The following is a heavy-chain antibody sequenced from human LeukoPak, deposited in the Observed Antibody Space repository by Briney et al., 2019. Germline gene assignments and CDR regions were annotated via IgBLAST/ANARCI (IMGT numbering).Heavy chain of an antibody. V-gene: IGHV4-39*02. D-gene: IGHD3-22*01. CDR2: IYYSGST. CDR3: AREWDHSSGTSFDY. CDR1: GGSISSSSYY. Sequence: PSETLSLTCTVSGGSISSSSYYWGWIRQPPGKGLEWIGSIYYSGSTYYNPSLKSRVTISVDTSKNQFSLKLSSVTAADTAVYYCAREWDHSSGTSFDYWGQGTLVTVSS. J-gene: IGHJ4*02.